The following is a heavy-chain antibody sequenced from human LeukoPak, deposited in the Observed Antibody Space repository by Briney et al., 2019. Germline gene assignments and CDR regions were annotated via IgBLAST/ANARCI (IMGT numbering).Heavy chain of an antibody. J-gene: IGHJ4*02. CDR2: ISSSSSYI. Sequence: PGGSLRLSCAASGFTFSSYSMNWVRQAPGKGLEWVSSISSSSSYIYYADSVKGRFTISRDNAKNSLYLQMNSLRAEDTAVYYCAREYHDILTGQFDYWGQGTLVTVSS. D-gene: IGHD3-9*01. CDR1: GFTFSSYS. CDR3: AREYHDILTGQFDY. V-gene: IGHV3-21*04.